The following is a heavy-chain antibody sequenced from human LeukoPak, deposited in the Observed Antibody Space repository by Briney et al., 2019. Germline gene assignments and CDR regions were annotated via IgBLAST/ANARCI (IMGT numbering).Heavy chain of an antibody. CDR2: ISSSSSYI. CDR3: AGAQRYDYVWGSYPLR. V-gene: IGHV3-21*01. J-gene: IGHJ4*02. D-gene: IGHD3-16*02. CDR1: GFTFSSYS. Sequence: KSGGSLRLSCAASGFTFSSYSMNWVRQAPGKGLEWVSSISSSSSYIYYADSVKGRFTIPRDNAKNSLYLQMNSLRAEDTAVYYCAGAQRYDYVWGSYPLRWGQGTLVTVSS.